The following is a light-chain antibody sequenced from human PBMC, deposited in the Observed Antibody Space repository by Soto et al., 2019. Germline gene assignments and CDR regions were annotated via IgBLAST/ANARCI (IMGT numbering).Light chain of an antibody. Sequence: IVLTQSPATLSLSPGERATLTCRASQSVSRYLAWYQQKPGQAPRLLIYDASSRATVIPARFSGSGAATDFTLTISSLEPEDFASYYCQQRSDWPWTFGQGTKVEIK. V-gene: IGKV3-11*01. CDR2: DAS. CDR1: QSVSRY. J-gene: IGKJ1*01. CDR3: QQRSDWPWT.